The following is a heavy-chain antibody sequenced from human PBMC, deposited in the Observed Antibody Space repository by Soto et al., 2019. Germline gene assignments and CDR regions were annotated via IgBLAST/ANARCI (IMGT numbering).Heavy chain of an antibody. CDR1: GYTFSSYG. CDR3: ARRTVTGEGTYYGMDV. J-gene: IGHJ6*02. CDR2: ISAYNGNT. Sequence: QVQLVQSGAEVKKPGDSVKVSCKASGYTFSSYGISWVRQAPGQGLEWMGWISAYNGNTNYAQKLQGRVTMTTDTSTSTAYMELRSLRSDDTAVYYCARRTVTGEGTYYGMDVWGQGTTVTVSS. D-gene: IGHD4-17*01. V-gene: IGHV1-18*01.